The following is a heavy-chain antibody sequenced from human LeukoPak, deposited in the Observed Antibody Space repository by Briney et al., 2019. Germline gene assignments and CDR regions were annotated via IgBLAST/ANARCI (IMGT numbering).Heavy chain of an antibody. V-gene: IGHV7-4-1*02. J-gene: IGHJ5*02. CDR2: INTNTGNL. D-gene: IGHD5-24*01. CDR3: ARDHERWLQSPPNWFDP. Sequence: GASVKVSCKASGYTFTNYAMNWVRQAPGQGLEWMGWINTNTGNLMYAQGFTGRFVFSLDTSVSTTYLQINSLKAEDTAVYYCARDHERWLQSPPNWFDPWGQGTLVTVSS. CDR1: GYTFTNYA.